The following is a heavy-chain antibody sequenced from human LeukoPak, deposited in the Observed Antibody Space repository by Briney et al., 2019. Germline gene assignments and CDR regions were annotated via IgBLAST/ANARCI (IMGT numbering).Heavy chain of an antibody. J-gene: IGHJ3*01. Sequence: SETLSLTCTVSGYSISSGYYWGWIRQPPGKGLEWIGSIYHSGSTNYNPSLKSRVTISVDTSKNQFFLKLNSVTAADTAVYYCARGVYNWNIDVFDFWGQGTMVTVSS. D-gene: IGHD1/OR15-1a*01. CDR1: GYSISSGYY. CDR3: ARGVYNWNIDVFDF. V-gene: IGHV4-38-2*02. CDR2: IYHSGST.